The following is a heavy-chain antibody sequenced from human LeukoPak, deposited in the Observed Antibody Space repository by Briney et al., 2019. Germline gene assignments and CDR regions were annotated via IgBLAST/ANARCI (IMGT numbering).Heavy chain of an antibody. CDR2: ISGSGGST. V-gene: IGHV3-23*01. J-gene: IGHJ4*02. CDR1: GFTFSSYA. Sequence: PGGSLRLSCAASGFTFSSYAMSWVRQAPGKGLEWVSSISGSGGSTYYADSVKGRFSISRDNSKNTLYLQVSSLRADDTAVYYCARRAGDYSHPYDYWGQGILVTVSS. CDR3: ARRAGDYSHPYDY. D-gene: IGHD3-22*01.